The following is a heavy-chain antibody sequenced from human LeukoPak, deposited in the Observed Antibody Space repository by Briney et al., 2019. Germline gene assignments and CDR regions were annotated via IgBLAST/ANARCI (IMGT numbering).Heavy chain of an antibody. D-gene: IGHD6-19*01. CDR1: GFTFSNYG. V-gene: IGHV3-30*18. J-gene: IGHJ4*02. CDR3: AKDLHGVADTSYYFDY. Sequence: TGGSLRLSCAASGFTFSNYGMHWVRQAPGKGLEWVAAISYDGTNKYYADSVKGRSTISRDNSKNTLYLQMNGLRAEDTAVFYCAKDLHGVADTSYYFDYWGRGTLVTVSS. CDR2: ISYDGTNK.